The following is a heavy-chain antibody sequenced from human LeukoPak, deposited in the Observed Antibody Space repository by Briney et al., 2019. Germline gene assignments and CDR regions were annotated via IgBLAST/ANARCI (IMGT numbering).Heavy chain of an antibody. Sequence: PGGSLRLSCAASGFTFDDYAMHWVRQAPEKGLEWVSGISWDSGLITYADSVKGRFTISRDNAKNSLYLEMNSLRDEDTALYYCAKGDWFDSWGQGTLVTVTS. J-gene: IGHJ5*01. CDR3: AKGDWFDS. V-gene: IGHV3-9*01. CDR1: GFTFDDYA. CDR2: ISWDSGLI.